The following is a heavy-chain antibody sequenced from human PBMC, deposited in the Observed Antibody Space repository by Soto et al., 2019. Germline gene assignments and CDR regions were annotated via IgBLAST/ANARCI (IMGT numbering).Heavy chain of an antibody. CDR2: ISAYNGNT. CDR1: GYTFTSYG. D-gene: IGHD6-19*01. CDR3: ARTYSSGWYGSEGYHYGMDV. J-gene: IGHJ6*02. Sequence: ASVKVSCKASGYTFTSYGISWVRQAPGQGLEWMGWISAYNGNTNYAQKLQGRVTMTTDTSTSTAYMELRSLRSDDTAVYYCARTYSSGWYGSEGYHYGMDVWGQGTTVTVSS. V-gene: IGHV1-18*01.